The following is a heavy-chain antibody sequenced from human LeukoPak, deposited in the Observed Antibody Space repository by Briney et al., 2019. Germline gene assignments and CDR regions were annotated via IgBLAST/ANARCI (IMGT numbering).Heavy chain of an antibody. J-gene: IGHJ3*02. Sequence: PGRSLRLSCAAPGFTFSSYAMHWVRQAPGKGLEWVAVISYDGSNKYYADSVKGRFTISRDNSKNTLYLQMNSLRAEDTAVYYCAREGSGWYLSAFDIWGQGTMVTVSS. CDR1: GFTFSSYA. V-gene: IGHV3-30-3*01. D-gene: IGHD6-19*01. CDR2: ISYDGSNK. CDR3: AREGSGWYLSAFDI.